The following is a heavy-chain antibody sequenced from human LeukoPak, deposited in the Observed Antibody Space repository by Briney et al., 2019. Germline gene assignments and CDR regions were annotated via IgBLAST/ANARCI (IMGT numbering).Heavy chain of an antibody. CDR1: GYTFTSYF. J-gene: IGHJ3*02. CDR3: ARGRVTATDGVDI. Sequence: EASVKVSCKASGYTFTSYFIHWVRQAPGEGLEWMGIINPTGGSTRYAQKFQGRVTMTRDTSTSTVYMELSSLRSEDTAVYYCARGRVTATDGVDIWGQGTTVIVSS. D-gene: IGHD2-21*02. CDR2: INPTGGST. V-gene: IGHV1-46*01.